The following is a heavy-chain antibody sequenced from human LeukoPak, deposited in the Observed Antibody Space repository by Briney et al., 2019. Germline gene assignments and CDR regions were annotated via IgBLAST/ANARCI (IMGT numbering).Heavy chain of an antibody. CDR2: IYTSGST. CDR3: ARASEYYYDSSGYNYYFDY. J-gene: IGHJ4*02. D-gene: IGHD3-22*01. CDR1: GGSISSYY. V-gene: IGHV4-4*07. Sequence: SETLSLTCTVSGGSISSYYWSWIRQPAGKGLEWIGRIYTSGSTNYNPSLKSRVTISVDTSKNQFSLKLSSVTAADTAVYYCARASEYYYDSSGYNYYFDYWGQGTLVTVSS.